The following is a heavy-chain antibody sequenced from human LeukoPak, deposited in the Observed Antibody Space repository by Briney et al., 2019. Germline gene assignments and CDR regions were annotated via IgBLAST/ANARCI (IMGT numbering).Heavy chain of an antibody. Sequence: GGSLRLSCSASGFTFSRYAMLWVRQAPGKGLEYVSAISGSGGSTYYADSVKGRFTISRDNSKNTLYLQMNSLRAEDTAVYYCAKTTYYYDSSGSNFDYWGQGTLVTVSS. CDR1: GFTFSRYA. V-gene: IGHV3-23*01. CDR3: AKTTYYYDSSGSNFDY. J-gene: IGHJ4*02. D-gene: IGHD3-22*01. CDR2: ISGSGGST.